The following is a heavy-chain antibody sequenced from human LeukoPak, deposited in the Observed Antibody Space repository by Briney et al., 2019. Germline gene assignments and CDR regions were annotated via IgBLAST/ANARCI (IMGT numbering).Heavy chain of an antibody. V-gene: IGHV1-18*01. CDR1: GYTFTSYG. CDR2: ISAYNGNT. CDR3: ARLIWSGYFFSIGKTKNAFDI. Sequence: GASVKVSCKASGYTFTSYGISWVRQAPGQGLEWMGWISAYNGNTNYAQKLQGRVTMTTDTSTSTAYMELRSLRSDDTAVYYCARLIWSGYFFSIGKTKNAFDIWGQGTMVTVSS. J-gene: IGHJ3*02. D-gene: IGHD3-3*01.